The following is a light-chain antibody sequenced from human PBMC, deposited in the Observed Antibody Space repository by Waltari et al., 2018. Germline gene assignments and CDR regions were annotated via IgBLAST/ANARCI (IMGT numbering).Light chain of an antibody. CDR2: WAS. V-gene: IGKV4-1*01. Sequence: LYTSNNKNYLTWYQQKSGQPSKVLIFWASTRESGGAERLNVSGSWTDFTLTINSLQPEDVAVYFCQQYFSSPYTFGQGTKLEIK. CDR3: QQYFSSPYT. CDR1: LYTSNNKNY. J-gene: IGKJ2*01.